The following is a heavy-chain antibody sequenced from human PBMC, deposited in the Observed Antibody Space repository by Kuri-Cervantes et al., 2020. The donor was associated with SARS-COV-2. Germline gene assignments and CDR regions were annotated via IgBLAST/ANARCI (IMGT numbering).Heavy chain of an antibody. Sequence: GESLKISCKASGYTFTSYYMHWVRQAPGQGLEWMGIINPSGGSTSYAQKFQGRVTMTTDTSTSTAYMELRSLRSDDTAVYYCAREDYDFWSGYSDYWGQGTLVTVSS. CDR2: INPSGGST. V-gene: IGHV1-46*01. J-gene: IGHJ4*02. CDR1: GYTFTSYY. D-gene: IGHD3-3*01. CDR3: AREDYDFWSGYSDY.